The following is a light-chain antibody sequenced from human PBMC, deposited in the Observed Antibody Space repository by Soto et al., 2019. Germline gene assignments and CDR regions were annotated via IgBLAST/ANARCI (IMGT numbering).Light chain of an antibody. CDR1: SSNIGRNT. Sequence: QSVLTQPPSASGTPGQRVTISCSGSSSNIGRNTVNWYQQLPGTAPKLLIYKNNHRPSGVPDRFSGSKSATSASLAVSGLRSEDEANYYCAAWDDSLSAWVFGGGTKLTVL. CDR3: AAWDDSLSAWV. J-gene: IGLJ3*02. CDR2: KNN. V-gene: IGLV1-47*01.